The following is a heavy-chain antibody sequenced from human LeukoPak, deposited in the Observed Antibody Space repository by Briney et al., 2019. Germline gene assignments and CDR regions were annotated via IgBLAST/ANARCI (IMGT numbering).Heavy chain of an antibody. V-gene: IGHV3-53*01. CDR3: AAVSTKTYYYGLDV. CDR2: IFSNDNT. CDR1: GFTVTNNY. D-gene: IGHD4-17*01. J-gene: IGHJ6*02. Sequence: GGSLRLSCAASGFTVTNNYMCWVRQAPGKGLEWVSVIFSNDNTYHADSVKGRFAISRDTSKNTLYLQMNSLRAEDTAVYYCAAVSTKTYYYGLDVWGQGTTVTVSS.